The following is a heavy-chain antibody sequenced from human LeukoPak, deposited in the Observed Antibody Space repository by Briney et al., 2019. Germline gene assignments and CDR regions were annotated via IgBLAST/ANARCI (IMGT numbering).Heavy chain of an antibody. CDR2: INPSGGST. CDR1: GYTFTSYG. J-gene: IGHJ4*02. V-gene: IGHV1-46*01. CDR3: ARGGLVTAHVFDY. D-gene: IGHD3/OR15-3a*01. Sequence: GASVKVSCKASGYTFTSYGISWVRQAPGQGLEWMGIINPSGGSTSYAQKFQGRVTMTRDTSTSTVYMELSSLRSEDTAVYYCARGGLVTAHVFDYWGQGTLVTVSS.